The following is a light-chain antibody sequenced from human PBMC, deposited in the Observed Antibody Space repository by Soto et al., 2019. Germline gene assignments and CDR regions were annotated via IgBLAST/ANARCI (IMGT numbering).Light chain of an antibody. Sequence: DIQLTQSPSSVSASVGDRVTITCRASQGIDSWLAWYQQKPGKAPKLLIYMTSTLQSGVSSRFSGSGSGTDFTLTISTLQPEDFATYFCQQANSFPPTFGQGTKLEI. CDR2: MTS. V-gene: IGKV1D-12*01. CDR1: QGIDSW. CDR3: QQANSFPPT. J-gene: IGKJ2*01.